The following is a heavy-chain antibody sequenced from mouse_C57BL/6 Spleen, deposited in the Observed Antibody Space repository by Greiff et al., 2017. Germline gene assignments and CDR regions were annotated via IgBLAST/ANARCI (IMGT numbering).Heavy chain of an antibody. J-gene: IGHJ4*01. CDR1: GYAFSSYW. V-gene: IGHV1-80*01. CDR3: ARSAYYDYDGYAMDC. Sequence: QVQLKESGAELVKPGASVKISCEASGYAFSSYWMNWVKQRPGKGLEWIGQIYPGDGDTNYNGKFKGKATLTADKSTSTAYMQLSSLTSEDSAVYFCARSAYYDYDGYAMDCWSQGTSVTVSS. D-gene: IGHD2-4*01. CDR2: IYPGDGDT.